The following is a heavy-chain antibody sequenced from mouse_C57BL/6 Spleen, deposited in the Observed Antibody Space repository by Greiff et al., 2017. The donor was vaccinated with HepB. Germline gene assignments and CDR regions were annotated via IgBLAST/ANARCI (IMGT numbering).Heavy chain of an antibody. D-gene: IGHD1-1*01. CDR2: INYDGSST. CDR1: GFTFSDYY. J-gene: IGHJ1*03. V-gene: IGHV5-16*01. Sequence: DVKLVESEGGLVQPGSSMKLSCTASGFTFSDYYMAWVRQVPEKGLEWVANINYDGSSTYYLDSLKSRFIISRDNAKNILYLQMSSLKSEDTATYYCARGVITTVVAPYWYFDVWGTGTTVTVSS. CDR3: ARGVITTVVAPYWYFDV.